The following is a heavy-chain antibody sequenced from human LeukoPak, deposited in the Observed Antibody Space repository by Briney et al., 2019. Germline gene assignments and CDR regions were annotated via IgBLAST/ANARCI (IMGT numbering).Heavy chain of an antibody. D-gene: IGHD3-10*01. CDR1: GFTFSSYE. J-gene: IGHJ6*04. Sequence: GGSLRLSCAASGFTFSSYEMNWVRQAPGKGLEWVSYIGSSGSTIYYADSVKGRFTISGDNAKNSLYLQMNSLRAEDTAVYYCAREPILLWFGETGMDVWGKGTTVTVSS. V-gene: IGHV3-48*03. CDR2: IGSSGSTI. CDR3: AREPILLWFGETGMDV.